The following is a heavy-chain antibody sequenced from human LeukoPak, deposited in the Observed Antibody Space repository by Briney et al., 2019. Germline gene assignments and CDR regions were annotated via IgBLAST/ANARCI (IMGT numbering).Heavy chain of an antibody. CDR1: GYSISSGYF. CDR3: ARGDYGDYAWFDP. Sequence: KPSETLSPTCTVSGYSISSGYFWGWIRQPPGKGLEWIGSVYHSGSTYYNPSLKSRVTISVDTSKNQFSLKLNSVTAADTAVYYCARGDYGDYAWFDPWGQGTLVTVSS. CDR2: VYHSGST. D-gene: IGHD4-17*01. V-gene: IGHV4-38-2*02. J-gene: IGHJ5*02.